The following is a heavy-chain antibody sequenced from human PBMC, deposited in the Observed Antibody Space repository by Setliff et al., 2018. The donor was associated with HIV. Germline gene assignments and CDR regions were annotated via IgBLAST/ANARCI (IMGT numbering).Heavy chain of an antibody. V-gene: IGHV3-48*01. Sequence: PGGSLRLSCAASGFTFSSYSMNWVRQAPGKGLEWVSYISSSSSTIYYADSVKGRFTISRDNAKNSLYLQMNSLRAEDTAVYYCARLPNNGYYYASSGSPDDWYFDLWGRGALVTVSS. J-gene: IGHJ2*01. CDR2: ISSSSSTI. CDR1: GFTFSSYS. D-gene: IGHD3-22*01. CDR3: ARLPNNGYYYASSGSPDDWYFDL.